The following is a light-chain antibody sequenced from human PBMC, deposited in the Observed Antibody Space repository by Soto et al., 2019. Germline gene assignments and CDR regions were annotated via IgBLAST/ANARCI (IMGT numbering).Light chain of an antibody. Sequence: IVLTQSPATLSSSPGETATLSCRASQYVGTRLAWYQHKPGQAPRLLIYDASNRATGIPARFSGRGSGTDFTLTISSLEPEDFAVYYCQQRSSAITFGQGTRLEIK. CDR2: DAS. CDR3: QQRSSAIT. J-gene: IGKJ5*01. V-gene: IGKV3-11*01. CDR1: QYVGTR.